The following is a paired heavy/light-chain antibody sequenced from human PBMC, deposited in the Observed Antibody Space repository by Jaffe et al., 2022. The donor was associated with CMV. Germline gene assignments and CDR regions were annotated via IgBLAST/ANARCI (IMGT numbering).Light chain of an antibody. J-gene: IGLJ2*01. CDR1: SSNIGNNY. CDR2: ENN. CDR3: GTWDSSLSVGV. Sequence: QSVLTQPPSVSAAPGQKVTISCSGSSSNIGNNYVSWYQQVPGTAPKLLIYENNKRPSGIPDRFSGSKSDTSATLGITGLQTGDEADYYCGTWDSSLSVGVFGGGTKLTVL. V-gene: IGLV1-51*02.
Heavy chain of an antibody. Sequence: EVQLVESGGGLVKPGGSLRLSCAASGFAFSTYTMNWVRQAPGKGLDWVSSLSSDSGSKYHADSMRGRFTISRDNAKNSLYLQMNSLRVEDTAVYYCVRGSLKVAGIPADYWGQGTLVTVSS. V-gene: IGHV3-21*01. J-gene: IGHJ4*02. CDR3: VRGSLKVAGIPADY. CDR2: LSSDSGSK. D-gene: IGHD6-19*01. CDR1: GFAFSTYT.